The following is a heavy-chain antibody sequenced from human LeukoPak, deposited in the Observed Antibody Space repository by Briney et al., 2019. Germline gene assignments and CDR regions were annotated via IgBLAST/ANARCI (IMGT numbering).Heavy chain of an antibody. V-gene: IGHV4-34*01. CDR2: INHSGST. D-gene: IGHD3-3*01. Sequence: SETLSLTCAVYGGSFSGYYWSWIRQPPGKGLEWIGEINHSGSTNYNPSLKSRVTISVDTSKNQFSLKLSSVTAADTAVYYCARGELRFLEHIWGQGTMVTVSS. CDR1: GGSFSGYY. CDR3: ARGELRFLEHI. J-gene: IGHJ3*02.